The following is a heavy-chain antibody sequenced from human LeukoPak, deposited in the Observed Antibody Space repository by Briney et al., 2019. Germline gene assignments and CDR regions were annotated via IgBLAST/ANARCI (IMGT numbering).Heavy chain of an antibody. J-gene: IGHJ4*02. CDR3: ARGMMATTLYDY. Sequence: ASVKVSCKASGYTFTSYDINWVRQATGQGLEWMRWMNPNSGNTGYAQKFQGRVTMTRNTSISTAYMELSSLRSEDTAVYYCARGMMATTLYDYWGQGTLVTVSS. CDR1: GYTFTSYD. V-gene: IGHV1-8*01. D-gene: IGHD5-24*01. CDR2: MNPNSGNT.